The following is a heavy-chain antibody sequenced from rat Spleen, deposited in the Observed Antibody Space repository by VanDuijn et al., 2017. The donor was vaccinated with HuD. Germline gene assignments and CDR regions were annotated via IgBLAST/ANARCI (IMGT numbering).Heavy chain of an antibody. CDR1: AFTFSNYC. V-gene: IGHV5S13*01. J-gene: IGHJ2*01. Sequence: EVQLVESGGGLVQPGRSLKLSCVASAFTFSNYCMTWVRQTPTRSLDWVASICAGDGHTYYLDSVQGRFTISRDNAKNTLYLQMNSLRSEDTATYYCSPLPGRNLYSWGQGVMVTVSS. CDR2: ICAGDGHT. D-gene: IGHD1-4*01. CDR3: SPLPGRNLYS.